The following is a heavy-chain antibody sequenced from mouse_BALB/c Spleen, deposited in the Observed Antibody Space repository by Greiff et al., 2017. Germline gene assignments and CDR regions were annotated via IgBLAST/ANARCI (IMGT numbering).Heavy chain of an antibody. CDR1: GFTFSSYT. J-gene: IGHJ3*01. D-gene: IGHD2-1*01. CDR2: ISSGGSYT. Sequence: EVKVVESGGGLVKPGGSLKLSCAASGFTFSSYTMSWVRQTPEKRLEWVATISSGGSYTYYPDSVKGRFTISRDNAKNTLYLQMSSLKSEDTAMYYCTRDGNQFAYWGQGTLVTVSA. CDR3: TRDGNQFAY. V-gene: IGHV5-6-4*01.